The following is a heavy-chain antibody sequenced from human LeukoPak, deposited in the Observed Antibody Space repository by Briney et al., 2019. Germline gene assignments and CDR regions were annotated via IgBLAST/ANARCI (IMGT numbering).Heavy chain of an antibody. D-gene: IGHD3-3*02. Sequence: PSQTLSLTCAVSGGSISSGGYSWSWIRQPPGKGLEWIGYIYHSGSTYYNPSLKSRVTISVDRSKNQFSLKLSSVTAADTAVYYCARGRDSQGVTSSIDFDYWGQGTLVTVSS. J-gene: IGHJ4*02. V-gene: IGHV4-30-2*01. CDR3: ARGRDSQGVTSSIDFDY. CDR1: GGSISSGGYS. CDR2: IYHSGST.